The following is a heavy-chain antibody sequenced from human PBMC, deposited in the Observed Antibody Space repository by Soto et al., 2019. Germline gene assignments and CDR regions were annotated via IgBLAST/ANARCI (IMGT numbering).Heavy chain of an antibody. D-gene: IGHD3-3*01. CDR3: ARDRYSYYDFWSGSLPYYYFGMDV. Sequence: QPGGSLRLSCAASGFTFRSYWMSWVRQAPGKGLEWVANIKQDGSEKYYVDSVKGRFTISRDNAKNSLYLQMNSLRAEDTAVYYCARDRYSYYDFWSGSLPYYYFGMDVWGQGTTVTVSS. V-gene: IGHV3-7*01. CDR1: GFTFRSYW. CDR2: IKQDGSEK. J-gene: IGHJ6*02.